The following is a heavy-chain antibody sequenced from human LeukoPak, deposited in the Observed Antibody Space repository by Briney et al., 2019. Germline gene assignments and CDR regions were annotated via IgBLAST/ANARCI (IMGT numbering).Heavy chain of an antibody. V-gene: IGHV4-59*08. CDR3: ARTYYDFWSGYYRVYFDY. Sequence: KPSETLSLTCTVSGGSISSYYWSWIRQPPGKGLEWIGHIYYSGSTNYNPSLKSRVTISVDTSKNQFSLKLSSVTAADTAVYYCARTYYDFWSGYYRVYFDYWGQGTLVTVSS. CDR2: IYYSGST. D-gene: IGHD3-3*01. CDR1: GGSISSYY. J-gene: IGHJ4*02.